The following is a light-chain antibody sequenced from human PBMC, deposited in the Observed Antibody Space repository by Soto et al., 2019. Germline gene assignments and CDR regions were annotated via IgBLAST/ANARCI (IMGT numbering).Light chain of an antibody. CDR3: LQYNNCPLT. J-gene: IGKJ4*01. Sequence: EIVMTQSPATLSVSPGERAILSCRASQSVSSDLAWYQQKPGQAPRLLIYGASTRATGFPARFGGSGSGTEFTLTISSLQSEDFAVYYCLQYNNCPLTFGGGTKVEIK. CDR1: QSVSSD. V-gene: IGKV3-15*01. CDR2: GAS.